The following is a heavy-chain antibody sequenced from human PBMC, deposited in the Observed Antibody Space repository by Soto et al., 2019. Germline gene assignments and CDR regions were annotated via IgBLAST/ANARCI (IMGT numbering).Heavy chain of an antibody. J-gene: IGHJ6*02. V-gene: IGHV1-69*06. CDR3: ASHLSVDTAMVTSDYYYDGMDV. CDR2: IIPIFGTA. CDR1: GGTFSSYA. D-gene: IGHD5-18*01. Sequence: QVQLVQSGAEVKKPGSSVKVSCKASGGTFSSYAISWVRQAPGQGLEWMGGIIPIFGTANYAQKFQGRVTITADKSTSTAYMELSSLRSEDTAVYYCASHLSVDTAMVTSDYYYDGMDVWGQGTTVTVSS.